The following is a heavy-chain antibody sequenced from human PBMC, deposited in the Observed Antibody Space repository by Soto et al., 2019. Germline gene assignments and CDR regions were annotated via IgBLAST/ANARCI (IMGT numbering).Heavy chain of an antibody. J-gene: IGHJ4*02. CDR2: ISSRSDSI. D-gene: IGHD1-7*01. Sequence: PGGSLRLSCAASGFIFTSYSMVWVRQAPGKGLEWVSSISSRSDSIYYADSVKGRFTISRDNAQNSLYLQMNSLRAGDTAVYYCAKELNWNYVLEIDYWGQGTLVTVSS. CDR1: GFIFTSYS. CDR3: AKELNWNYVLEIDY. V-gene: IGHV3-21*04.